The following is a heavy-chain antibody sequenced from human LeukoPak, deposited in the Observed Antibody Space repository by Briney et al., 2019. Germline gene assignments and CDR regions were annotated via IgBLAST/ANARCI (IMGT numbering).Heavy chain of an antibody. J-gene: IGHJ4*02. CDR1: GGSISSYY. CDR2: LYTSGST. Sequence: SETLSLTCTVPGGSISSYYWSWIRQPAGKGLEWIGRLYTSGSTNYNPSLKSRVTMSVDTSKNQFSLKLTSMTAADTAVYYCARGGSSGYYYGWGQGTLVTVSS. D-gene: IGHD3-22*01. CDR3: ARGGSSGYYYG. V-gene: IGHV4-4*07.